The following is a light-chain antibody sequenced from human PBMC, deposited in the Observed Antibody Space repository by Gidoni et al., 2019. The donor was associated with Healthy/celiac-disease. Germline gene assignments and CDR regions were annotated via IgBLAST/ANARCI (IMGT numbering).Light chain of an antibody. CDR3: QQYNSYWT. CDR1: QSISSW. J-gene: IGKJ1*01. Sequence: DIQLTQSPSTLSASVGDRVTITCRASQSISSWLVWYQQKPGKAPKLLIYDASSLESGVTSRFSGSGSGTEFTLTISSLQPDDFATYYCQQYNSYWTFGQGTKVEIK. V-gene: IGKV1-5*01. CDR2: DAS.